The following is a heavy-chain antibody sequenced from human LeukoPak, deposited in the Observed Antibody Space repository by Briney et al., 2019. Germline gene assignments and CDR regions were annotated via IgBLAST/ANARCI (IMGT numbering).Heavy chain of an antibody. V-gene: IGHV3-30*03. CDR3: TRQQLVFDY. Sequence: GTSLRLSCAASGFTFSSYGMHWVRQAPGKGLEWVAVISYDGSNKYYADSVKGRFTISRDNSKNTLYLQMNSLKNEDTAVYYCTRQQLVFDYWGQGTLVTVSS. CDR1: GFTFSSYG. CDR2: ISYDGSNK. J-gene: IGHJ4*02. D-gene: IGHD6-13*01.